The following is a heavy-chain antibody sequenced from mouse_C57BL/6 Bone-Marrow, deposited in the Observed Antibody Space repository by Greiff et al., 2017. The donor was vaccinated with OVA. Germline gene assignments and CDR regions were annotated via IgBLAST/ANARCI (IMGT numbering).Heavy chain of an antibody. CDR1: GFTFSDYG. V-gene: IGHV5-15*04. D-gene: IGHD2-4*01. CDR3: ARLYYDYDDWYFDV. Sequence: EVMLVESGGGLVQPGGSLKLSCAASGFTFSDYGMAWVRQAPRKGPEWVAFISNLAYSIYYADTVTGRFTISRENAKNTLYLEMSSLRSEDTAMYYCARLYYDYDDWYFDVWGTGTTVTVSS. CDR2: ISNLAYSI. J-gene: IGHJ1*03.